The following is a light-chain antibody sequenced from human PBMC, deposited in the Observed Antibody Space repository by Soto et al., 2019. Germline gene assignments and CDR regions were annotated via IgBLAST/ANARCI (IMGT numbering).Light chain of an antibody. CDR2: GAS. Sequence: IVSTLSVCTLSLSPRVRAPLSCVAGQSVSSNYLAWYQQKPGQAPRLLIYGASSRATGIPDKFSGSGSGTEFTLTISSLEPEDFAVYYCQQRSKWPFTFGQGTRLEI. J-gene: IGKJ5*01. CDR3: QQRSKWPFT. CDR1: QSVSSNY. V-gene: IGKV3D-20*02.